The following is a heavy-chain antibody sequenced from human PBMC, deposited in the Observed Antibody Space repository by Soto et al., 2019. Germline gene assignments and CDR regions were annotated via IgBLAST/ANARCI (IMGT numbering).Heavy chain of an antibody. CDR1: GYTFTSYG. D-gene: IGHD2-2*01. J-gene: IGHJ4*02. Sequence: GASVKVSCKASGYTFTSYGISWVRQAPGQGLEWMGWISAYNGNTNYAQKLQGRVTMTTDTSTSTAYMELRSLRSDDTAVYYCARVIGYCSSTSCYDLFGAESYFDYWGQGTLVTVSS. CDR3: ARVIGYCSSTSCYDLFGAESYFDY. V-gene: IGHV1-18*01. CDR2: ISAYNGNT.